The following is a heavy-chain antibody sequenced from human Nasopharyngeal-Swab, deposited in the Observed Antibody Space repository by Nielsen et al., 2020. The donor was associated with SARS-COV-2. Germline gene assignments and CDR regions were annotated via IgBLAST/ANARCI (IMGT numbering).Heavy chain of an antibody. D-gene: IGHD6-13*01. J-gene: IGHJ4*02. CDR2: IKQDGSEK. CDR1: GFTLSSYW. Sequence: GKSLKISCAASGFTLSSYWMSWVRQAPGKGLEWVANIKQDGSEKYYVDSVKGRFTISRDNAKNSLYLQMNSLRAEDTAVYYCATCGGSSWYFDYWGQGTLVTVSS. V-gene: IGHV3-7*01. CDR3: ATCGGSSWYFDY.